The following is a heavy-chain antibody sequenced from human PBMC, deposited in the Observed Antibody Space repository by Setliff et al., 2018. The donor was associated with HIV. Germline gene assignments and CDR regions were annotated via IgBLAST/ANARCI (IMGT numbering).Heavy chain of an antibody. Sequence: PSETLSLTCTVSGDSIASSNSYWGWIRQPPGKALEWIGTIFYTGSAFYNPSLKSRVTISVDTSKSQFSLRLSLVTAADTAMYYCARQVGNKVLFDSWGQGTLVTVSS. V-gene: IGHV4-39*01. CDR1: GDSIASSNSY. CDR3: ARQVGNKVLFDS. CDR2: IFYTGSA. J-gene: IGHJ4*02. D-gene: IGHD7-27*01.